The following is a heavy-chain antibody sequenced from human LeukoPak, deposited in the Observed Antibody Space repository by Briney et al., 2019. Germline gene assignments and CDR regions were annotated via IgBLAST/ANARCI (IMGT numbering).Heavy chain of an antibody. Sequence: ASVKVSCKASGFTFTNYAMQWVRQAPGQRLEWMGWINAGNGHTRYSQRFQGRVTITRDTSATTAYMEVTSLRSEDTAVYYCARGIWSRTVSSYYFDYWGQGTLVAVSS. CDR3: ARGIWSRTVSSYYFDY. D-gene: IGHD3-3*01. J-gene: IGHJ4*02. CDR2: INAGNGHT. CDR1: GFTFTNYA. V-gene: IGHV1-3*01.